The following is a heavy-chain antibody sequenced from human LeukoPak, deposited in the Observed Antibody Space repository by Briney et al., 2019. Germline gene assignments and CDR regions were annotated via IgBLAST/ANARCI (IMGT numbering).Heavy chain of an antibody. CDR3: ARECVGYCQGDWFDP. D-gene: IGHD1-26*01. J-gene: IGHJ5*02. V-gene: IGHV4-39*02. CDR1: GGSISISNYY. Sequence: SETLSLTCTVSGGSISISNYYWAWMRQPPGKGLEWIASINYSGSTYYNPSLRSRVTTSVDTSKNQFSLKVSSVTAADTAVYYCARECVGYCQGDWFDPWGQGTLVTVSS. CDR2: INYSGST.